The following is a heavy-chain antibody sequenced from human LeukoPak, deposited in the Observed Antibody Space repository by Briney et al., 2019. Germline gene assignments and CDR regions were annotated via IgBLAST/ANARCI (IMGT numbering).Heavy chain of an antibody. CDR2: INPNSGGT. V-gene: IGHV1-2*06. CDR1: GYTFTDYY. Sequence: ASVKVSCKASGYTFTDYYIHWVRQAPGQGLEYMGRINPNSGGTNYAQKLQGRVTMTRDTSISTAYMEVSSLRSEEPAVYYCARAIFGGPHDDWGQGTLVTVSS. D-gene: IGHD3-10*02. J-gene: IGHJ4*02. CDR3: ARAIFGGPHDD.